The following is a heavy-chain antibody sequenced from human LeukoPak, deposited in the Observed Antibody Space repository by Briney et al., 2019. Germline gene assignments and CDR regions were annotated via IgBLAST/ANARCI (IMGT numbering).Heavy chain of an antibody. CDR1: GFTFSSYG. J-gene: IGHJ4*02. CDR3: AGGDSSGYVLGHYFDY. V-gene: IGHV3-33*01. D-gene: IGHD3-22*01. Sequence: PGRSLRLSCAASGFTFSSYGMHWVRQAPGKGLEWVAVIWYDGSNKYYADSVKGRFTISRDNSKNTLYLQMNSLRAEDTAVYYCAGGDSSGYVLGHYFDYWGQGTLVTVSS. CDR2: IWYDGSNK.